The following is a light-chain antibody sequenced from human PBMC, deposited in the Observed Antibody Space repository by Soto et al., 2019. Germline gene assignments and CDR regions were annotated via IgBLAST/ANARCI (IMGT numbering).Light chain of an antibody. CDR2: DVS. V-gene: IGLV2-14*01. CDR3: SSYTSTSRLEV. Sequence: QLVPTQPASVSGSPGQSITISCNGTSSDIGDYNYVSWYQHHPGKAPKLMIYDVSNRPSGISNRFFGSKSGNTASLTISGLQAEDEANYYCSSYTSTSRLEVFGGGTKLTVL. J-gene: IGLJ3*02. CDR1: SSDIGDYNY.